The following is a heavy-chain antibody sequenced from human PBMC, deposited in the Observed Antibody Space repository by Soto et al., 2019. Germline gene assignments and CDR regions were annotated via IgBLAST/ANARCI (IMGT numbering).Heavy chain of an antibody. Sequence: QVQLVQSGAEVREPGASVKVSCKASGYSFSSLDINWVRQTTGQGLEWMGWMQPRDGRTGYAQKFQGRVTMTRDTSINTAYMELSGLTSDDTAFYYCARGVTAGVDYWGQGTLVTVSS. CDR2: MQPRDGRT. J-gene: IGHJ4*02. CDR3: ARGVTAGVDY. D-gene: IGHD1-26*01. V-gene: IGHV1-8*01. CDR1: GYSFSSLD.